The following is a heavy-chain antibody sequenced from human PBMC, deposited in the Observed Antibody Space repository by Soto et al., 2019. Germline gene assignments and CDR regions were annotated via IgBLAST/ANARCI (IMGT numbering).Heavy chain of an antibody. Sequence: PSETLSLTCTVSGGSISSGGYYWSWLRQHPGKGLEWIGYIYYSGSTYYNPSLKSRVTISVDTSKNQFSLKLSSVTAADTAVYYCASANDYGVHAGAFDYWGQGTLVTVSS. CDR1: GGSISSGGYY. D-gene: IGHD4-17*01. CDR2: IYYSGST. V-gene: IGHV4-31*03. J-gene: IGHJ4*02. CDR3: ASANDYGVHAGAFDY.